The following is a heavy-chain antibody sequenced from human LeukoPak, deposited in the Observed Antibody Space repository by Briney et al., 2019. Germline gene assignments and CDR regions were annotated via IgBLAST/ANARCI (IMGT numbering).Heavy chain of an antibody. D-gene: IGHD3-3*01. V-gene: IGHV3-73*01. J-gene: IGHJ6*03. Sequence: GESLKLSCAASGFPFSGSAMHWVRPASGKGLEWVGRIRSKANSYATSYAASVKGRFTISRDDSKNTAYLQMNSLKTEDTAVYYCTRHALTPIFGGEYYYYMDVWGKGTTVTVSS. CDR1: GFPFSGSA. CDR2: IRSKANSYAT. CDR3: TRHALTPIFGGEYYYYMDV.